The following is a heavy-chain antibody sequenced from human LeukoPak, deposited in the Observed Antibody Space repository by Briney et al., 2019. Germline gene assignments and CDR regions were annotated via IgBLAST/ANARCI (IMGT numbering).Heavy chain of an antibody. D-gene: IGHD4-23*01. CDR1: SGSIYSCSYY. J-gene: IGHJ5*02. V-gene: IGHV4-39*01. Sequence: PSVTLSLMCTVSSGSIYSCSYYCGWIRQPPGKRFGWIGSICYSWSIYYIPSLTSRVTISADKSKNQSSLQLSSVTAADTAVYYCARHGKASRRGRFDPWGQGTLVTVSS. CDR2: ICYSWSI. CDR3: ARHGKASRRGRFDP.